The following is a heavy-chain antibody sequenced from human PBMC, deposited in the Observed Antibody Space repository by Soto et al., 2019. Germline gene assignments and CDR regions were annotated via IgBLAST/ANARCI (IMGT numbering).Heavy chain of an antibody. V-gene: IGHV1-2*02. CDR2: INPKSGGT. D-gene: IGHD6-19*01. CDR1: GYSFSGYY. Sequence: QVQLVQSAAEVKKPGASVKVSCKASGYSFSGYYMHWVRQAPGQGLEWMGWINPKSGGTNFAQKFGGPVSMRRVTSISTANMELYRLASDNTAVYYCAKSGAGGIAVGSKAQKSGFYNYYGMDVWGQGTTVTVS. CDR3: AKSGAGGIAVGSKAQKSGFYNYYGMDV. J-gene: IGHJ6*02.